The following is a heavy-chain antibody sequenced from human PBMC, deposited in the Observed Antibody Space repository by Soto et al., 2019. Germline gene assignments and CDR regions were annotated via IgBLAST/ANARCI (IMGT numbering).Heavy chain of an antibody. CDR1: GYTFTSYG. V-gene: IGHV1-18*01. J-gene: IGHJ4*02. D-gene: IGHD2-2*01. Sequence: QVQLVQSGAEVKKPGASVKVSCKASGYTFTSYGISWVRQAPGQGLEWMGWISAYNGNTNYAQKLQGRVTMTTDTSTSTAYMELRSLRSDDTAVYYCARETELVVVPADARGPFDYWGQGTLVTVSS. CDR2: ISAYNGNT. CDR3: ARETELVVVPADARGPFDY.